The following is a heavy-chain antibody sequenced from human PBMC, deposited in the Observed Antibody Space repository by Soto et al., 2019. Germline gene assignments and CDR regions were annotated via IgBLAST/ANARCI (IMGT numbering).Heavy chain of an antibody. CDR1: GFNFITYS. Sequence: EVQLVESGGGPVRRGGSLKLSCAASGFNFITYSLSWVRQAPGKGLEWVASISSSAVYIDYADSVKGRFTISRDNANNSLYLQMNSLRAEDTATYYCVRDGLDYYDTERLYFDNWGQGTLATVSS. CDR2: ISSSAVYI. D-gene: IGHD3-22*01. CDR3: VRDGLDYYDTERLYFDN. V-gene: IGHV3-21*01. J-gene: IGHJ4*02.